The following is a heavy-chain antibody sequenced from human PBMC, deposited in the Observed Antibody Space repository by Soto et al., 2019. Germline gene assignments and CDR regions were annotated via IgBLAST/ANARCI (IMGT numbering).Heavy chain of an antibody. D-gene: IGHD6-19*01. CDR2: ISGSGINS. CDR3: ATDGDSGGGWYEGWLDA. J-gene: IGHJ5*02. Sequence: EVQLLESGGGLVQPGGSLRLSCAASGFIFSNYAMTWVRQAPGKGLEWVSAISGSGINSYSADSVKGRFTVSRDNSKNALYLRMTSLRAEDTAVYYCATDGDSGGGWYEGWLDAWGQGTVVTVSS. CDR1: GFIFSNYA. V-gene: IGHV3-23*01.